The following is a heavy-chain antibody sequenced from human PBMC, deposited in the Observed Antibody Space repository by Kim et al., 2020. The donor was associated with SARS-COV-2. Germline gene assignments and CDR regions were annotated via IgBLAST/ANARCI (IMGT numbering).Heavy chain of an antibody. D-gene: IGHD4-17*01. CDR1: GYTFTSYN. CDR2: MDPNSGNT. Sequence: ASVKVSCKASGYTFTSYNINWVRQATGQGLEWMGWMDPNSGNTGYAQKFQGRVTMTRDTSITTAYMELSSLRSDDTAVYYCARGTTVTRGDYWGQGTLVTVSS. CDR3: ARGTTVTRGDY. V-gene: IGHV1-8*01. J-gene: IGHJ4*02.